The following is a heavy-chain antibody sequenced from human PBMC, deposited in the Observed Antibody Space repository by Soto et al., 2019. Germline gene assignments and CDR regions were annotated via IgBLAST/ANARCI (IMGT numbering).Heavy chain of an antibody. V-gene: IGHV3-33*01. CDR2: IWYDGSNK. D-gene: IGHD2-15*01. CDR1: GFTFSSYG. J-gene: IGHJ4*02. CDR3: ARDYLVVPHRVLDY. Sequence: QVQLVESGGGVVQPGRSLRLSCAASGFTFSSYGMHWFRQAPGKGLEWVAVIWYDGSNKYYADSVKGRFTMSRDNSKNTLYLRLTRLRAEGTAVYYCARDYLVVPHRVLDYWGPGTLVSVSS.